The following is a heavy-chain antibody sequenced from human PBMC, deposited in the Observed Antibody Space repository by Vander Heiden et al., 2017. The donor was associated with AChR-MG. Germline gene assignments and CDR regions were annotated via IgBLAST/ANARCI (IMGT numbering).Heavy chain of an antibody. D-gene: IGHD1-26*01. CDR2: MNPNSGNT. CDR1: GYTFTSYD. CDR3: ARWGGNSGSYLFDY. V-gene: IGHV1-8*01. Sequence: QVQLVQSGAEVKKPGASVKVSCKASGYTFTSYDITWVRQATGQGLEWMGWMNPNSGNTAYAQKFQGRVTMTRNTSMSTAYMELSSLRSEDTAVYYCARWGGNSGSYLFDYWGQGTLVTVSS. J-gene: IGHJ4*02.